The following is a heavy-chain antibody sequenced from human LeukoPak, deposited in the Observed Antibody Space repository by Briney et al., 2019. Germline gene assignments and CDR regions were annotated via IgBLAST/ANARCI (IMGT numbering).Heavy chain of an antibody. D-gene: IGHD6-13*01. J-gene: IGHJ5*02. CDR1: GGSISSYY. Sequence: PAETLSLTCTVSGGSISSYYMSWIRQPPGKGLEWIGYIYYSGSTNYNPSLKSRVTISVDTSKNQFSLKLSSVTAAHTAGYYCARKEIAAAGWNWFDPWGQGTLVTVSS. CDR3: ARKEIAAAGWNWFDP. V-gene: IGHV4-59*01. CDR2: IYYSGST.